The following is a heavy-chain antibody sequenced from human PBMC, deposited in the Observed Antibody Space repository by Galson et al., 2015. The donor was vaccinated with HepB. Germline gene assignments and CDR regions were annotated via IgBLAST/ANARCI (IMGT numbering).Heavy chain of an antibody. CDR2: IIPMFGTE. CDR3: ARGLIGSGLDIVVGVSSIHLGD. Sequence: SVKVSCKASGGTFSSYAIYWVRQAPGQGLEWMGGIIPMFGTENYAQKFQGRVTITADESRSTAYMQLSSLRSEDTATYYCARGLIGSGLDIVVGVSSIHLGDWGHGTLVTVSS. CDR1: GGTFSSYA. D-gene: IGHD2-15*01. J-gene: IGHJ4*01. V-gene: IGHV1-69*13.